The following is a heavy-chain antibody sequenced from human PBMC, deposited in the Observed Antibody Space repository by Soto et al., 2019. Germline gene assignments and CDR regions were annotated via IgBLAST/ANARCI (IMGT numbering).Heavy chain of an antibody. J-gene: IGHJ5*02. D-gene: IGHD2-8*01. CDR3: AKDRPRTTQQVNGVS. V-gene: IGHV1-18*01. CDR2: ISGYNGYT. CDR1: GYTFTDYG. Sequence: QIQLVQSGAEVKKPGASVKVSCKASGYTFTDYGISWVRQAPGQGLEWMGWISGYNGYTAYAQNFQGRVTVTTDTSTSTAYMELRSLRSDDTAVYYCAKDRPRTTQQVNGVSWGQGTLVTVSS.